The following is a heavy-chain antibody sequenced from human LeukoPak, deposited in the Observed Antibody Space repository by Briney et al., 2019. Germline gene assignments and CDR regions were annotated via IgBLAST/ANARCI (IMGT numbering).Heavy chain of an antibody. CDR1: GFTFSSSG. CDR3: ARDHWDWFFDY. V-gene: IGHV3-33*01. CDR2: VWYDGSNE. J-gene: IGHJ4*02. D-gene: IGHD3/OR15-3a*01. Sequence: GRSLRLSCAASGFTFSSSGMNWVRQAPGQGLEWLGVVWYDGSNESYADSVKGRFSISRDNSKNTLYLQMNNLRAEDTAVYYCARDHWDWFFDYWGQGTLVIVSS.